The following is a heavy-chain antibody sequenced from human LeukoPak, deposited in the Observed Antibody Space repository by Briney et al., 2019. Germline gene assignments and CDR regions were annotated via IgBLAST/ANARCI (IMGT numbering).Heavy chain of an antibody. CDR1: GFTFRDYW. Sequence: GGSLRLSCAASGFTFRDYWIHSVRQAPGKGLVCVGGTDNEGSDTIYADSVKGRFTVPRDNAKNTLFLQMNSLRAEDTAVYFCARGGFSHGFDVWGQGTVVSVSS. V-gene: IGHV3-74*01. J-gene: IGHJ3*01. CDR3: ARGGFSHGFDV. D-gene: IGHD5-12*01. CDR2: TDNEGSDT.